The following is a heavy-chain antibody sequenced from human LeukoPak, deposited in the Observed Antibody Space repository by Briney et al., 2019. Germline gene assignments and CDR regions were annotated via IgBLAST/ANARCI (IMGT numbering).Heavy chain of an antibody. CDR2: IYPDDSDT. CDR3: ARLSSTSQPFDP. J-gene: IGHJ5*02. Sequence: GESLKISCKGSGYSFASYWIAWVRQMPGKGLEWMGIIYPDDSDTRYSPSFQGQVTISADKSISTAYLQWSGLKASNAAVYYCARLSSTSQPFDPWGQGTLVTVSS. CDR1: GYSFASYW. D-gene: IGHD2-2*01. V-gene: IGHV5-51*01.